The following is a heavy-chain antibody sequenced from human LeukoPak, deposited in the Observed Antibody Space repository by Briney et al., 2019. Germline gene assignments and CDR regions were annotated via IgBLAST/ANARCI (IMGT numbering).Heavy chain of an antibody. CDR1: GFTFSTYY. CDR2: ISSSSNYI. J-gene: IGHJ6*02. CDR3: ARDTDSSSWYRGTYGMDV. D-gene: IGHD6-13*01. V-gene: IGHV3-21*06. Sequence: PGGSLRLSCAASGFTFSTYYMNWVRQAPGKGLEWVSSISSSSNYIYYADSLKGRFTISRDNAKNSLYLQMNSLRAEDTAVYYCARDTDSSSWYRGTYGMDVWGQGTTVTVSS.